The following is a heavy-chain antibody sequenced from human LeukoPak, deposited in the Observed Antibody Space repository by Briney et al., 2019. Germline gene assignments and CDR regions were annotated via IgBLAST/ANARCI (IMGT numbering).Heavy chain of an antibody. CDR1: SGSFSGYF. V-gene: IGHV4-34*01. CDR3: ARGRCSGGTCEVWFDP. J-gene: IGHJ5*02. CDR2: INHSGST. D-gene: IGHD2-15*01. Sequence: SETLSLTCAVYSGSFSGYFWSWIRQPPGKGLEWIGEINHSGSTNYNPSLKSRVTISVDTSKNQFSLKLSSVTAADAAVYNCARGRCSGGTCEVWFDPWGQGALVTVSS.